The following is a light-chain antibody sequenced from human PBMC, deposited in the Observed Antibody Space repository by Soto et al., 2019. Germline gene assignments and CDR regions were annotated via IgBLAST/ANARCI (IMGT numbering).Light chain of an antibody. Sequence: EIVMTQSPATLSMSPGERATLSCRASQSVSSNLAWYQQKPGQAPRLLIYGASTRATGIPARFSGSGSGTELTLTISSLQSEDFAVYYCQQYNNWPLTFGQGTKVEIK. CDR2: GAS. J-gene: IGKJ1*01. CDR3: QQYNNWPLT. V-gene: IGKV3-15*01. CDR1: QSVSSN.